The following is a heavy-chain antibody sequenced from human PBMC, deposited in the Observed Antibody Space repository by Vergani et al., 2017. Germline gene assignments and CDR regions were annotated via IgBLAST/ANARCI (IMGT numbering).Heavy chain of an antibody. CDR1: GGSIRSTFYY. Sequence: QLQLQESDPGLVKPSETLSLTCTVSGGSIRSTFYYWGWIRQPPGKGLEWIGTIYYSGSTYYNPSLKSRVTISVDTSKNQFSLKLNSVTAADTAVYFCARRAERWETLLRDDFDVWGQGTFVTVSP. CDR2: IYYSGST. CDR3: ARRAERWETLLRDDFDV. V-gene: IGHV4-39*01. D-gene: IGHD1-26*01. J-gene: IGHJ3*01.